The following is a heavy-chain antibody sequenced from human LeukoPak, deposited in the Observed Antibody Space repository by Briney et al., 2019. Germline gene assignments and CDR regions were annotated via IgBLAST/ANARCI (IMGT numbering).Heavy chain of an antibody. CDR2: ICAYNGNT. CDR3: ARDWAYYYDSSGYLPTNFDY. CDR1: GYTFTSYG. Sequence: ASVKVSCKASGYTFTSYGISWVRQAPGQGLEWMGWICAYNGNTNYAQKLQGRVTMTTDTSTSTAYMELRSLRSDDTAVYYCARDWAYYYDSSGYLPTNFDYWGQGTLVTVSS. D-gene: IGHD3-22*01. V-gene: IGHV1-18*01. J-gene: IGHJ4*02.